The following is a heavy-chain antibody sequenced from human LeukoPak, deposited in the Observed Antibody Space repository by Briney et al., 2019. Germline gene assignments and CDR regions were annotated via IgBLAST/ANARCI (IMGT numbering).Heavy chain of an antibody. CDR2: IIPIFGTA. CDR1: GGTFSSYA. V-gene: IGHV1-69*13. CDR3: ARGPKASEYFQH. Sequence: SVKVSCKASGGTFSSYAISWVRQAPGQGLEWMGGIIPIFGTANYAQKFQGRVTITADESTSTAYMELSSLRSEDTAVYYCARGPKASEYFQHWGQGTLVTVSS. J-gene: IGHJ1*01.